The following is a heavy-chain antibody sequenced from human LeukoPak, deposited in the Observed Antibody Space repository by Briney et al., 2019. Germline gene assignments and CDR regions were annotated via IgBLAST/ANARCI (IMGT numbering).Heavy chain of an antibody. D-gene: IGHD3-10*01. J-gene: IGHJ4*02. V-gene: IGHV4-59*10. Sequence: SETLSLTCAVYGGSFSGYYWSWIRQPAGKGLEWIGRIYTSGSTNYNPSLKSRVTISVDTSKNQFSLKLSSVTAADTAVYYCARASAVWIDYYGSGSYPAGFDYWGQGTLVTVSS. CDR2: IYTSGST. CDR3: ARASAVWIDYYGSGSYPAGFDY. CDR1: GGSFSGYY.